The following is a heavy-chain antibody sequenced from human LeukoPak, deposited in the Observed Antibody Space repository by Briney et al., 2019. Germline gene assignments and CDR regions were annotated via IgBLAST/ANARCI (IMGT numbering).Heavy chain of an antibody. CDR3: ARGNGDTAMVTGNYYYYGMDV. CDR1: GGSISSGSYY. J-gene: IGHJ6*02. D-gene: IGHD5-18*01. Sequence: SETLSLTCTVSGGSISSGSYYWSWIRQPAGKGLEWIGRIYTSGSTNYNPSLKSRVTISVDTSKNKFSLKLSSVTAADTAVYYCARGNGDTAMVTGNYYYYGMDVWGQGTTVTVSS. CDR2: IYTSGST. V-gene: IGHV4-61*02.